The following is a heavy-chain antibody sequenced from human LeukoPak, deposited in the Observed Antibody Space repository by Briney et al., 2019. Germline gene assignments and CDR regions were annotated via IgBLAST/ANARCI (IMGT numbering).Heavy chain of an antibody. CDR2: IYYSGST. V-gene: IGHV4-39*01. J-gene: IGHJ5*02. CDR1: GGSISSGDYY. Sequence: PSETLSLTCTVSGGSISSGDYYWSWIRQPPGKGLEWIGSIYYSGSTYYNPSLKSRVTISVDTSKNQFSLKLSSVTAADTAVYYCARRRAPLYYDFWSGYGNWFDPWGQGTLVTVSS. D-gene: IGHD3-3*01. CDR3: ARRRAPLYYDFWSGYGNWFDP.